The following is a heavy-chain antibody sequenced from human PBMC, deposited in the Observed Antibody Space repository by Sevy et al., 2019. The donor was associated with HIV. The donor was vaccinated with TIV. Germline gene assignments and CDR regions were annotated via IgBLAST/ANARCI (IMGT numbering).Heavy chain of an antibody. CDR3: ASGENYYDSSGYPYFDY. CDR2: NYYSWST. D-gene: IGHD3-22*01. Sequence: SETLSLTCTVSGGSISSSSYYWGWIRQPPGKGLEWIGSNYYSWSTYYNPSRKSRVTISVDTSKNQFSLKLSTVTAADTAVYYCASGENYYDSSGYPYFDYWGQGTLVTVSS. J-gene: IGHJ4*02. V-gene: IGHV4-39*01. CDR1: GGSISSSSYY.